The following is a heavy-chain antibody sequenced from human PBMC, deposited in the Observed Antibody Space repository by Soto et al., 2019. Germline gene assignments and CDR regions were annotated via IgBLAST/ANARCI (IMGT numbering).Heavy chain of an antibody. J-gene: IGHJ5*02. D-gene: IGHD1-1*01. CDR3: AKDSSVTTAGRGGWFDP. CDR1: GFDFNTYG. Sequence: QVQLVQSGGGVVQPGRSLRLSCAASGFDFNTYGLHWVRQAPGKGLEWVAGISFDGGNQYYADSVKGRFTISRDKSNNTLYLQKNSLGAEDTATYYCAKDSSVTTAGRGGWFDPWGQGTLVIVSS. V-gene: IGHV3-30*18. CDR2: ISFDGGNQ.